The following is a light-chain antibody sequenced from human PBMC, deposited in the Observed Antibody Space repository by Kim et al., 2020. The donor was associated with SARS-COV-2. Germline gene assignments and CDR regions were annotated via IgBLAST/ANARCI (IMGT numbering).Light chain of an antibody. CDR1: QSIGHSEGSNN. Sequence: PASTYCKPSQSIGHSEGSNNLSWFHQRPGQPPRLLIYKISNRFAGVPERFSGSGAGTDFTLKISRVEADDVGVYYCMQTTHFPHTFGQGTKVDIK. CDR3: MQTTHFPHT. J-gene: IGKJ1*01. CDR2: KIS. V-gene: IGKV2-24*01.